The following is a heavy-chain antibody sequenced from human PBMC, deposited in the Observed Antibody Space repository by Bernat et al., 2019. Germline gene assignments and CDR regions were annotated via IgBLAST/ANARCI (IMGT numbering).Heavy chain of an antibody. J-gene: IGHJ6*03. Sequence: QVHLVESGGGVVQPGRSLRLSCAASGFTFSSYAMHWVRQAPGKGLEWVAVISYDGSNKYYADSVKGRFTISRDNSKNTLYLQMNSLRAEDTAVYYCARRYYMDVWGKGTTVTVSS. CDR2: ISYDGSNK. CDR1: GFTFSSYA. CDR3: ARRYYMDV. V-gene: IGHV3-30*01.